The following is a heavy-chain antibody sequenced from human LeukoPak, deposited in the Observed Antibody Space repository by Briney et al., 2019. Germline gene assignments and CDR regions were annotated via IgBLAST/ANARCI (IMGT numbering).Heavy chain of an antibody. V-gene: IGHV7-4-1*02. D-gene: IGHD3-3*01. CDR3: ARDRDNYDFWSGRPLSNWFDP. CDR1: GYTFTSYA. CDR2: INTNTGNP. J-gene: IGHJ5*02. Sequence: ASVKVSCKASGYTFTSYAMNWVRQAPGQGLEWMGWINTNTGNPTYAQGFTGRFVFSLDTSVSTAYLQISRLKAEDTAVYYCARDRDNYDFWSGRPLSNWFDPWGQGTLVTVSS.